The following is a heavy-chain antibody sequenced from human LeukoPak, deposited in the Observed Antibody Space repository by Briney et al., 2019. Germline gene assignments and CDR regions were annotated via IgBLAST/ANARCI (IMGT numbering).Heavy chain of an antibody. CDR3: AKDRNRFGELLVDY. D-gene: IGHD3-10*01. V-gene: IGHV3-30*18. Sequence: PGGSLRLSCAASGFTFSSYGMHWVRQAPGKGLEWVAVISYDGSNKYYADSVKGRFTISRDNSKNTLYLQMNSLRAEDTAVYYCAKDRNRFGELLVDYWGQGTLVTVSS. CDR1: GFTFSSYG. CDR2: ISYDGSNK. J-gene: IGHJ4*02.